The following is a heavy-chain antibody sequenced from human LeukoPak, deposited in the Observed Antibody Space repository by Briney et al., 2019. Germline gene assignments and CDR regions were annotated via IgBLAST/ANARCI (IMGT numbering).Heavy chain of an antibody. CDR1: GFTFDDYA. J-gene: IGHJ3*02. Sequence: QPGGSLRLSCAASGFTFDDYAMHWVRQAPGKGLEWVSGISWNSGSIGYADSVKGRFTISRDNAKNSLYLQMNSLRAEDTAVYYCAKGPFGFGRYTSTHAFDIWGQGTMVTVSS. D-gene: IGHD3-10*01. V-gene: IGHV3-9*01. CDR2: ISWNSGSI. CDR3: AKGPFGFGRYTSTHAFDI.